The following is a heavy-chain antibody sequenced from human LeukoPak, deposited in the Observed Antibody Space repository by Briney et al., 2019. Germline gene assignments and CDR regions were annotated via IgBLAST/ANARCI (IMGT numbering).Heavy chain of an antibody. V-gene: IGHV3-23*01. J-gene: IGHJ4*02. CDR3: AKDDYSGSGSYYGRLGY. CDR1: GFTFSTFA. CDR2: ISGSATRT. Sequence: GGSLRLSCAASGFTFSTFAISWVRQAPGKGLEWVSTISGSATRTYYADSVKGRFTISRDNSKNTLYPQMHSLRAEDTAVYYCAKDDYSGSGSYYGRLGYWGQGTLVTVSS. D-gene: IGHD3-10*01.